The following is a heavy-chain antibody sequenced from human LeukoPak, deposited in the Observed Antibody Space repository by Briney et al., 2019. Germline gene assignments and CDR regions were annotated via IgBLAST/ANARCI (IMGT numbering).Heavy chain of an antibody. J-gene: IGHJ5*02. CDR2: IYHSGST. V-gene: IGHV4-38-2*01. CDR3: ARNSSGGWFDP. D-gene: IGHD6-19*01. CDR1: GYSISSGYY. Sequence: PSETLSLTCAVSGYSISSGYYWGWIRQPPGKGLEWIGSIYHSGSTYYNPSLKSRVTISVDTSKNQFSLKLSSVTAADTAVYYCARNSSGGWFDPWGQGTLVTVSS.